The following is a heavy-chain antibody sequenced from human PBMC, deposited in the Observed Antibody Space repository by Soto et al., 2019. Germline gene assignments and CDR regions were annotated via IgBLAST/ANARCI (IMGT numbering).Heavy chain of an antibody. J-gene: IGHJ4*02. D-gene: IGHD6-19*01. CDR3: ARGGAVAGTPFDH. CDR1: GFTFSSYS. V-gene: IGHV3-48*01. Sequence: EVQLVESGGGLVQPGGSLRLSCAASGFTFSSYSMNWVRQAPGKGLEWVSYISSSSSTIYYADSVKGRFTISRDNAKNSLYLQMNSLGAEDTAVYYCARGGAVAGTPFDHWGQGTLVTVSS. CDR2: ISSSSSTI.